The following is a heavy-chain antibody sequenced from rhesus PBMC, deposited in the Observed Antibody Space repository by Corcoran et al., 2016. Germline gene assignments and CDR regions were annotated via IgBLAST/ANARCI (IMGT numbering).Heavy chain of an antibody. CDR2: IYGSGSST. CDR3: ARGRISGSR. Sequence: QLQLQESGPGLVKPSETLSVTCAVSGGSISSSYWSWIRQAPGKGLEWIGYIYGSGSSTNYNPSLKSRVTLSVDTSKNQLSLKPSSVTTADTAVYYCARGRISGSRWGQGVLVTVSS. D-gene: IGHD2-21*01. V-gene: IGHV4-169*01. CDR1: GGSISSSY. J-gene: IGHJ4*01.